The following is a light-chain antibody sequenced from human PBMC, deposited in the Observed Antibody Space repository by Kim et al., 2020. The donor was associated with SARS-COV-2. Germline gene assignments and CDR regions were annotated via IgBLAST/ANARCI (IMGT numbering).Light chain of an antibody. CDR3: QQSYSTPSIT. V-gene: IGKV1-39*01. Sequence: SGGDRVTITGRASQSISSYLNWYQQTPGIAPKLLCYGASSLQSGVPSRFSGGGSGKDFKLTISSLQPGDFATYYYQQSYSTPSITFGQGTRLEIK. J-gene: IGKJ5*01. CDR2: GAS. CDR1: QSISSY.